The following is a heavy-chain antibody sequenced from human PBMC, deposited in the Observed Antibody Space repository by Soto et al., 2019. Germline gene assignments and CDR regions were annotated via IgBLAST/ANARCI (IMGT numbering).Heavy chain of an antibody. CDR1: GGSTSSYY. CDR3: ARSYYYGSGSYYFDY. D-gene: IGHD3-10*01. CDR2: IYYSGST. Sequence: ETLSLTCTVSGGSTSSYYWSWIRQPPGKGLEWIGYIYYSGSTNYNPSLKSRVTISVDTSKNQFSLKLSSVTAADTAVYYCARSYYYGSGSYYFDYWGQGTLVTVSS. V-gene: IGHV4-59*01. J-gene: IGHJ4*02.